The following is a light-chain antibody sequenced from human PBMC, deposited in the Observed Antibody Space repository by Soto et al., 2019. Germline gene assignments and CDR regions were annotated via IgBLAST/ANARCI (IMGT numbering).Light chain of an antibody. CDR3: QQYNNWPFT. CDR1: RSVSSD. J-gene: IGKJ3*01. Sequence: EIVMTQFPATLSVSPGERATLSCRASRSVSSDLAWYQQKPGQAPRLLIYRASTRATAIPARFSGRASGTEFTLTISSLQSEDFAVYYCQQYNNWPFTFGPGTKVDVK. CDR2: RAS. V-gene: IGKV3-15*01.